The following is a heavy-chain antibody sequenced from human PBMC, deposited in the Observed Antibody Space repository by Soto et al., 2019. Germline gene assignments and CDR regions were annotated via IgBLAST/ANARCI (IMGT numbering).Heavy chain of an antibody. CDR2: ISWNSGSI. D-gene: IGHD4-4*01. V-gene: IGHV3-9*01. CDR1: GFTFDDYA. Sequence: EVQLVESGGGLVQPGRSLRLSCAASGFTFDDYAMHWVRQAPGKGLEWVSGISWNSGSIGYADSVKGRFTISRDNAKNSLYLQMNSLRAEDTALYYCAKVVRHDYRGYGMDVWGQGTTVTVSS. CDR3: AKVVRHDYRGYGMDV. J-gene: IGHJ6*02.